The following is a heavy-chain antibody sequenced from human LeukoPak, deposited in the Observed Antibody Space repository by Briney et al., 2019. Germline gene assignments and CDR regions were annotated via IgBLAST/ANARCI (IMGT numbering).Heavy chain of an antibody. CDR3: ARDDEFDDYDRRRYTNSLDY. CDR1: GFSFTNYG. CDR2: MSSSGDLI. V-gene: IGHV3-33*01. J-gene: IGHJ4*02. D-gene: IGHD3-22*01. Sequence: PGRSLRLSCAASGFSFTNYGMHWVRQAPGKGLEWVAVMSSSGDLIHYADSVKGRFTISRDNSKNTLYLQMNTLRAEDSAVYYCARDDEFDDYDRRRYTNSLDYWGQGTLVTVSS.